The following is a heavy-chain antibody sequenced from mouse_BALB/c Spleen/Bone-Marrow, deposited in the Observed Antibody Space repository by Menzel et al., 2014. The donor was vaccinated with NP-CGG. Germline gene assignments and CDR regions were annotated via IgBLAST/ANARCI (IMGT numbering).Heavy chain of an antibody. CDR1: GYTFTSYW. CDR2: IDPSDSYT. J-gene: IGHJ3*01. Sequence: QVQLQQPGAELGKPGASVKMSCKASGYTFTSYWMHWVKQRPGQGLEWIGVIDPSDSYTSYNQKFKGKATLTVDTSSSTAYMQLSSLTSEDSAVYYCTIYYRSFAYWGQGTLVTVSA. D-gene: IGHD2-14*01. CDR3: TIYYRSFAY. V-gene: IGHV1S127*01.